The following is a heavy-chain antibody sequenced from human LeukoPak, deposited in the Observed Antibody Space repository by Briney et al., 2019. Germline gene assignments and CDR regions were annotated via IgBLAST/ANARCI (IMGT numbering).Heavy chain of an antibody. CDR3: ARVRGYGSGWYRGTDFDY. Sequence: PSETLSLTCTVSGGSISSGSYYWSWIRQPAGKGLEWIGRIYTSGSTNYNPSLKSRVTISVDTSKNQFSLKLSSVTAADTAVYYCARVRGYGSGWYRGTDFDYWGQGTLVTVSS. V-gene: IGHV4-61*02. CDR1: GGSISSGSYY. CDR2: IYTSGST. D-gene: IGHD6-19*01. J-gene: IGHJ4*02.